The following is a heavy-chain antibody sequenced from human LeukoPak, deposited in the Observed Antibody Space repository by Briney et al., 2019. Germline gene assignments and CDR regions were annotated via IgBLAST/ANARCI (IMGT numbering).Heavy chain of an antibody. J-gene: IGHJ4*02. D-gene: IGHD5-24*01. Sequence: SETLSLTCTVPGGSISSYYWSWIRQPPGKGLEWIGYIYYSGSTNYNPSLKSRVTISVDTSNNQFSLKLSSVTAADTAVYYCARSRGWLQSHPLGYWGQGTLVTVSS. CDR1: GGSISSYY. CDR2: IYYSGST. CDR3: ARSRGWLQSHPLGY. V-gene: IGHV4-59*12.